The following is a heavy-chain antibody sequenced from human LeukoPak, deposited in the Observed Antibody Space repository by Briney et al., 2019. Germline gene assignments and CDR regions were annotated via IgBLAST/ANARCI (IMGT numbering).Heavy chain of an antibody. V-gene: IGHV1-2*02. CDR3: ARGAYGSGSPTLLEPAY. CDR2: INPNSGGT. J-gene: IGHJ4*02. CDR1: GYTFTGYY. D-gene: IGHD3-10*01. Sequence: GASVKVSCKASGYTFTGYYMHWVRQAPGQGLEWMGWINPNSGGTNYAQKFQGRVTMTRDTSISTAYMELSRLRSDDTAVYYCARGAYGSGSPTLLEPAYWGQGTLVTVSS.